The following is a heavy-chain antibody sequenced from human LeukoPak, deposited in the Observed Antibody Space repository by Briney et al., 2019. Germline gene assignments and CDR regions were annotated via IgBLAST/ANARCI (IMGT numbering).Heavy chain of an antibody. V-gene: IGHV1-69*05. CDR3: ARALIAVAGRPYYFDY. J-gene: IGHJ4*02. D-gene: IGHD6-19*01. CDR1: GGTFSSYA. CDR2: IIPIFGTA. Sequence: ASVKVSCKASGGTFSSYAISWVRQAPGQGLEWMGGIIPIFGTANYAQKFQGRVTITTNESTSTAYMELSSLRSEDTAAYYCARALIAVAGRPYYFDYWGQGTLVTVSS.